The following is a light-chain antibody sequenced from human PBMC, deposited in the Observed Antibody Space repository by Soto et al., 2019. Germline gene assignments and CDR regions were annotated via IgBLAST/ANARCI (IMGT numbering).Light chain of an antibody. CDR2: GAS. Sequence: EIVLTQSPGTLSLSPGERATLSCRASQSVSSNYLAWYQQKPGQAPRLLIYGASRRATGIPDRFSGSGSGTEFSLTISRLEPEDFAVYYCNQYGISHLGGGTKVDIK. CDR1: QSVSSNY. J-gene: IGKJ4*01. CDR3: NQYGISH. V-gene: IGKV3-20*01.